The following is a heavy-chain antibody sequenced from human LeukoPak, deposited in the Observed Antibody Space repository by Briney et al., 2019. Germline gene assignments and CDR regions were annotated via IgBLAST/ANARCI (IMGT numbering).Heavy chain of an antibody. V-gene: IGHV3-30*03. D-gene: IGHD4-17*01. CDR2: ISYDGGNK. CDR1: GFTFSSYG. J-gene: IGHJ4*02. CDR3: AIQAGDFDY. Sequence: GGSLTLSCAASGFTFSSYGMHWVRQAPGKGLEWVAVISYDGGNKYYADSVKGRFTISRDNSKNTLYLQMNSLRAEDTAVYYCAIQAGDFDYWGQGTLVTVSS.